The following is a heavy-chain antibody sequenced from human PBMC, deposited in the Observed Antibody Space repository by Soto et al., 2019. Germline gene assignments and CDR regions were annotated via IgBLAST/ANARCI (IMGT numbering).Heavy chain of an antibody. D-gene: IGHD3-10*01. J-gene: IGHJ6*02. Sequence: QVQLVQSGAEVKKPGSSVKVSCKASGGTFSSYAISWVRQAPGQGLEWMGGIIPIFGTANYAQKFQGRVTITADESTSTGYMELSSLRSEDTAVYYCARDRSSGSYWGGYYYYGMDVWGQGTTVTVSS. CDR1: GGTFSSYA. CDR3: ARDRSSGSYWGGYYYYGMDV. V-gene: IGHV1-69*01. CDR2: IIPIFGTA.